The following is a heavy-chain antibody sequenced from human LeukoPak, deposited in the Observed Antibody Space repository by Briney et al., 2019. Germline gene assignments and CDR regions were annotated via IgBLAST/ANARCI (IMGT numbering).Heavy chain of an antibody. CDR3: ARDRGNYYGSGSYYDWFDP. CDR2: IYYSGST. CDR1: GGSISSYY. V-gene: IGHV4-59*01. Sequence: SETLSLTCTVAGGSISSYYWSWIRQPPGKGLEWIGYIYYSGSTNYNPSLKSRVTISVETSKNQFSLKLSSVTAADTAVYYCARDRGNYYGSGSYYDWFDPWGQGTLVTVSS. J-gene: IGHJ5*02. D-gene: IGHD3-10*01.